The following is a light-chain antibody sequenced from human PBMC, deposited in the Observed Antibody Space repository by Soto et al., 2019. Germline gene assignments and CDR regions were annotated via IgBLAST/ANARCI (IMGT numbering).Light chain of an antibody. CDR1: QSVSSSY. CDR3: QQYGSSPPYT. V-gene: IGKV3-20*01. J-gene: IGKJ2*01. Sequence: EIVLTQSPGTLSLSPGERATLSCRASQSVSSSYLAWYQRKPGQAPRLLIYGASSRATGIPDRFSGSGSGTDFTLSISGLEPEDFAVYYCQQYGSSPPYTFGQGTKLEIK. CDR2: GAS.